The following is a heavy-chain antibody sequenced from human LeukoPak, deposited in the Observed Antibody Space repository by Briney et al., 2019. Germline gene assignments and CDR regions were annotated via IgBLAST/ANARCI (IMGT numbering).Heavy chain of an antibody. CDR1: GGSISGYY. V-gene: IGHV4-59*01. Sequence: PSETLSLTCAVSGGSISGYYWSWIRQPPGKGLQWIGHIFYSGRTNYNPSLKSRVTISVDTSKKQISLNLSSVTAADTATYYCARYGVPYYYYYMDVWGKGTTVTVFS. CDR3: ARYGVPYYYYYMDV. D-gene: IGHD4-17*01. CDR2: IFYSGRT. J-gene: IGHJ6*03.